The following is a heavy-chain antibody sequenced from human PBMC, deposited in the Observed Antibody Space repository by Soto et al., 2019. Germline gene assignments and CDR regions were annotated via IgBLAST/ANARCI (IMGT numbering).Heavy chain of an antibody. CDR2: IIPIFGTA. D-gene: IGHD2-15*01. CDR1: GGTFSSYA. J-gene: IGHJ6*01. CDR3: ARGGVYCSGGSCYSFLNESASYEMD. Sequence: SVKVSCKASGGTFSSYAISWVRQAPGQGLEWMGGIIPIFGTANYAQKFQGRVTITADESTSTAYMELSSLRSEDTAVYYCARGGVYCSGGSCYSFLNESASYEMD. V-gene: IGHV1-69*13.